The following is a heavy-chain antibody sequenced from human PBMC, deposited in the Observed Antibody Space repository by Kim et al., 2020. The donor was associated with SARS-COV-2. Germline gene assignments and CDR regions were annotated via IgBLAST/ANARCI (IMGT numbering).Heavy chain of an antibody. Sequence: SVKVSCKASGGTFSSYAISWVRQAPGQGPEWMGRIIPLLGIPNYAQKFQGRVTITADKSTSTAYMDLSSLRSEDTAVYYCAREVGGSNYYGMDVWGQGTTVTVSS. D-gene: IGHD1-26*01. J-gene: IGHJ6*02. CDR2: IIPLLGIP. CDR1: GGTFSSYA. V-gene: IGHV1-69*04. CDR3: AREVGGSNYYGMDV.